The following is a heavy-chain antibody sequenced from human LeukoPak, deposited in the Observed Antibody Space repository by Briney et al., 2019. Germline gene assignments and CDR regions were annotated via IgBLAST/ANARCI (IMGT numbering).Heavy chain of an antibody. CDR2: ISYDGSNK. Sequence: PGRSLRLSCAASGFTFSSYGMHWVRQAPGKGLEWVAVISYDGSNKYYADSVKGRFTVSRDNSKNTVYLQMNSLRAEDTAVYYCARAPVRYPRDYWGQGTLVTVSS. J-gene: IGHJ4*02. CDR1: GFTFSSYG. V-gene: IGHV3-30*03. D-gene: IGHD3-16*02. CDR3: ARAPVRYPRDY.